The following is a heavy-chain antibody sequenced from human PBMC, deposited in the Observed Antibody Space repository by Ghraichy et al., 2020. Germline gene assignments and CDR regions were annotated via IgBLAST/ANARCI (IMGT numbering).Heavy chain of an antibody. J-gene: IGHJ4*02. V-gene: IGHV3-30*18. Sequence: GGSLRLSCAASGFTFSSYGMHWVRQAPGKGLEWVAVISYDGSNKYYADSVKGRFTISRDNSKNTLYLQMNSLRAEDTAVYYCAKDAAPGVHLRLGYCSGGSCYGDYWGQGTLVTVSS. D-gene: IGHD2-15*01. CDR3: AKDAAPGVHLRLGYCSGGSCYGDY. CDR1: GFTFSSYG. CDR2: ISYDGSNK.